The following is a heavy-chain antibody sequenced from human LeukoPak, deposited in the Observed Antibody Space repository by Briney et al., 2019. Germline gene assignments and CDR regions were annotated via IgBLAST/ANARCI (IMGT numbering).Heavy chain of an antibody. CDR2: IRYSGRNK. CDR1: GFTFSSYG. CDR3: AKDSYGDYPDY. V-gene: IGHV3-30*02. D-gene: IGHD4-17*01. J-gene: IGHJ4*02. Sequence: GGPLRLFCAASGFTFSSYGMHWVRQAPGKGAEWVAFIRYSGRNKYYADSVKGRFTISRDNSKNTLYLQMNSLRAEDTAVYYCAKDSYGDYPDYWGQGTLVTVSS.